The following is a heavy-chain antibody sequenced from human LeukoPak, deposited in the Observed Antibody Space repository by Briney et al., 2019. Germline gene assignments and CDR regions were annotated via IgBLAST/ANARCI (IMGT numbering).Heavy chain of an antibody. CDR1: GFTFSNYL. Sequence: GGSLRLSCAASGFTFSNYLMHWVRQAPGKGLVWVSRINTDGRSTYYADSVKGRFTISRDNAKNTLYLQMNSLRAEDTALHYCAKEEGYWFDPWGQGTLVTVSS. J-gene: IGHJ5*02. CDR2: INTDGRST. V-gene: IGHV3-74*01. CDR3: AKEEGYWFDP.